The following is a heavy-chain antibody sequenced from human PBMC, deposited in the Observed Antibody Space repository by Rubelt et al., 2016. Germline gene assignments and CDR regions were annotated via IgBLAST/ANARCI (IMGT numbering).Heavy chain of an antibody. V-gene: IGHV4-34*01. CDR2: INHSGRS. J-gene: IGHJ4*02. D-gene: IGHD4-17*01. CDR1: GGSFSDYY. Sequence: QVQLQQWGAGLLKPSETLSLTCAVYGGSFSDYYWSWIRQPPGKGLEWIGEINHSGRSNYNPSLKSRVTILVDTSKNQFSRRLGSVTAAETAGYYWARYVPSVTTPLDSWGQGTLVTVSS. CDR3: ARYVPSVTTPLDS.